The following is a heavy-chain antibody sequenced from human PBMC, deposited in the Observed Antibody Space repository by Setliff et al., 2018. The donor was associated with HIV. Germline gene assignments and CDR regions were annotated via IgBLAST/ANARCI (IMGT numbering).Heavy chain of an antibody. CDR3: VRSGGNGELYGY. CDR1: GYSFTSHW. CDR2: VYPGDSDT. J-gene: IGHJ4*02. Sequence: GEALKTSCKASGYSFTSHWIGWVRQMPGEGLEWMGLVYPGDSDTKYNPTFQGQVTISVDKSITTAYLQWTNPRASDTATYYCVRSGGNGELYGYWGQGTRVTVSS. V-gene: IGHV5-51*01. D-gene: IGHD3-10*01.